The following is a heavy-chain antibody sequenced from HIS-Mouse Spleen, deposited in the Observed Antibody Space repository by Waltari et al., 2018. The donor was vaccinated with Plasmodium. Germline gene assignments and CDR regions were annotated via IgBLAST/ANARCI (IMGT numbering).Heavy chain of an antibody. J-gene: IGHJ4*02. D-gene: IGHD2-15*01. CDR3: ARLVVVASKDSY. CDR2: INHSGST. V-gene: IGHV4-34*01. CDR1: GGSFSGYY. Sequence: QVQLQQWAAALLKPSETLSTTCAFYGGSFSGYYWRWIRQPPGKGLEWIGEINHSGSTNYNPSLKSRVTISVDTSKNQFSLKLSSVTAADTAVYYCARLVVVASKDSYWGQGTLVTVSS.